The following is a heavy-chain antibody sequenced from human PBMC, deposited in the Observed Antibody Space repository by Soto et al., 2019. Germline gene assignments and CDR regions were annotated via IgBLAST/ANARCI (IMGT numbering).Heavy chain of an antibody. J-gene: IGHJ4*02. V-gene: IGHV1-2*02. CDR1: GYTFTVYY. D-gene: IGHD4-17*01. CDR3: ARILPGDYVFDF. Sequence: ASVKVSCKASGYTFTVYYMHWVRQAPGQGLEWMGWINPKSGGTMYPQKFQGRVTMTWDTSISTAYMALTRLRSDDTAVYYCARILPGDYVFDFWGQGTLVTVSS. CDR2: INPKSGGT.